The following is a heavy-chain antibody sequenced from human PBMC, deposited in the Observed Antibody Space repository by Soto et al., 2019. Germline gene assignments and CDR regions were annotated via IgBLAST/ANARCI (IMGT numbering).Heavy chain of an antibody. D-gene: IGHD3-16*02. Sequence: GAAGKLCCEACGNTFTSYDMHWGRQAPGQGLEWMGIINPSGGSTSYAQKFQGRVTMTRDTSTSTVYMELSSLRSEDTAVYYCARDQGEDYVWGSYRYTVFIWFCYYHY. CDR2: INPSGGST. CDR1: GNTFTSYD. CDR3: ARDQGEDYVWGSYRYTVFIWFCYYHY. J-gene: IGHJ6*01. V-gene: IGHV1-46*01.